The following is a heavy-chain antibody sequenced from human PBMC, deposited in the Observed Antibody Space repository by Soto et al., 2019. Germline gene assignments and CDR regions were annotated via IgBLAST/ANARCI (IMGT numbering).Heavy chain of an antibody. Sequence: SETLSLTCTVSGASIISGEHYWSWIRQAPGKGLEWIGLIYYTGITDYNPSLKSRVAISLDTSKNQFSLRLSSVTAADTAVYYCAKDLGVSKGSGSRYFDYWGQGTLVTVSS. CDR1: GASIISGEHY. V-gene: IGHV4-30-4*01. CDR2: IYYTGIT. J-gene: IGHJ4*02. CDR3: AKDLGVSKGSGSRYFDY. D-gene: IGHD2-8*01.